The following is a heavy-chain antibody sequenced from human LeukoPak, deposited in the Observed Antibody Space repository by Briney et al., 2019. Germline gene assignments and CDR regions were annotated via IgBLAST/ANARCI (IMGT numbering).Heavy chain of an antibody. Sequence: GGSLRLSCAASGFTFSSYAMSWVRQAPGKGLEWVSAISGSGGSTYYADSVKGRFTISRDNSKNTLYLQVNSLRAEDTAVYYCAREVLRYFDWLAPYYYYYGMDVWGQGTTVTVSS. V-gene: IGHV3-23*01. CDR3: AREVLRYFDWLAPYYYYYGMDV. D-gene: IGHD3-9*01. CDR1: GFTFSSYA. J-gene: IGHJ6*02. CDR2: ISGSGGST.